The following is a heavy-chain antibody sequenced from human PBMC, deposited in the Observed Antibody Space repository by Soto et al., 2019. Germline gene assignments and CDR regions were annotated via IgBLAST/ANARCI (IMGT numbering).Heavy chain of an antibody. CDR1: GYTFSRHG. Sequence: QVQLVQSGAEVKKPGASVTVSCKASGYTFSRHGISWVRQAPGQGLEWMAWSGNTNYAQKFQGRLTLTTNPSTRTAYMELGSLRSDDTAVYYCARGADDFSSGYYYEYWGQGTLVTVSS. CDR2: SGNT. J-gene: IGHJ4*02. D-gene: IGHD3-3*01. CDR3: ARGADDFSSGYYYEY. V-gene: IGHV1-18*04.